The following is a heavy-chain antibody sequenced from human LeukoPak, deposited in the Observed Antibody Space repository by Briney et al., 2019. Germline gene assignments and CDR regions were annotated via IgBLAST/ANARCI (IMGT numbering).Heavy chain of an antibody. CDR1: GGSFSGYY. Sequence: PSETLSLTCAVYGGSFSGYYWSWIRQPPGKGLEWIGEINHSGSTTYNPSLKSRVTISVDTSKNQFSLTLSSVTAADTAVYYCARAKALGYCSGGSCYPRGFDAWGEGSLVTVSA. CDR3: ARAKALGYCSGGSCYPRGFDA. CDR2: INHSGST. V-gene: IGHV4-34*01. D-gene: IGHD2-15*01. J-gene: IGHJ5*02.